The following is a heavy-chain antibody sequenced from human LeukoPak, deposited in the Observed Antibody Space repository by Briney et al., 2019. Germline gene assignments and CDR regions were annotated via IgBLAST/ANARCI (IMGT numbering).Heavy chain of an antibody. CDR2: INPSGGFT. V-gene: IGHV1-46*01. D-gene: IGHD3-10*01. Sequence: ASVKVSCKASGYSFRYYKMHWVRQAPGQGLEWMRLINPSGGFTTYAQKFQGRVTMTSDTSTSTVHMELSSLRSEDTAVYYCARDAASLWFGEREEHDDCYYMDVWGKGTTVTISS. CDR3: ARDAASLWFGEREEHDDCYYMDV. CDR1: GYSFRYYK. J-gene: IGHJ6*03.